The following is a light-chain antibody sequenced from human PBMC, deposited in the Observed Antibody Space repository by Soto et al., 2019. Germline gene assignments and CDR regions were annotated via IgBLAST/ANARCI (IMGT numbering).Light chain of an antibody. V-gene: IGKV1-5*01. CDR3: QHYNSHSRT. CDR1: QSLSRW. CDR2: DAS. Sequence: DIQMTQSPSTLSASVGDRVTITCRASQSLSRWLAWYQQKAGKAPKLLIYDASNLESGVPSRFSGSGSGTEFTRTISSLQPDDFATYYCQHYNSHSRTFGQGTKVEF. J-gene: IGKJ1*01.